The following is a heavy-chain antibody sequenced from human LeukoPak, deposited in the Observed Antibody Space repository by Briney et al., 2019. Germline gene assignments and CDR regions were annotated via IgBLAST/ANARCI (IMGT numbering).Heavy chain of an antibody. CDR3: ARESESRSSWYGIYYYYYMDV. Sequence: EALSLTCTLSSGSINSSSYYWGWLRQPPGTGLEWIGSISYGGAIYYSLCVKTPGTISLHTSNHKWSRRVSSVTAADTAVYFCARESESRSSWYGIYYYYYMDVWGKGTTVTVSS. CDR2: ISYGGAI. J-gene: IGHJ6*03. D-gene: IGHD6-13*01. CDR1: SGSINSSSYY. V-gene: IGHV4-39*07.